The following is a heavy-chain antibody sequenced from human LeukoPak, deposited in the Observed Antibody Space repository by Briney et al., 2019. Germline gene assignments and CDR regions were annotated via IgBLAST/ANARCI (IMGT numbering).Heavy chain of an antibody. Sequence: GWSLRLSCVASRCAFIQALLSWVRQAPGKGLEWVGRIKSESDGGTTDYGAPVKGRFTISRDDSKNTLFLQMNSLQTEDTAVYYCTTSGWFDHWGQGTLVTVSS. CDR1: RCAFIQAL. CDR2: IKSESDGGTT. V-gene: IGHV3-15*01. D-gene: IGHD1-26*01. J-gene: IGHJ5*02. CDR3: TTSGWFDH.